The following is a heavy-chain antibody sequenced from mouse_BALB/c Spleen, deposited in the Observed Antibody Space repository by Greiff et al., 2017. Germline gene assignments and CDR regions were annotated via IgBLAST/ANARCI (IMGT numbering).Heavy chain of an antibody. J-gene: IGHJ3*01. CDR2: INPYNGDT. D-gene: IGHD2-14*01. CDR1: GYSFTGYF. V-gene: IGHV1-37*01. Sequence: VHVKQSGPELVKPGASVKISCKASGYSFTGYFMNWVKQSHGKSLEWIGRINPYNGDTFYNQKFKGKATLTVDKSSSTAHMELLSLTSEDSAVYYCAPYRYGCSWFAYWGQGTLVTVSA. CDR3: APYRYGCSWFAY.